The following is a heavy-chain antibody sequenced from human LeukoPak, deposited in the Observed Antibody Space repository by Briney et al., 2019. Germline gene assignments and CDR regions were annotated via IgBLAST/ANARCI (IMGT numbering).Heavy chain of an antibody. Sequence: SETLSLTCTVSGGSISSGDYYWSWIRQPPGKGLEWIGRIYTSGSTNYNPSLKSRVTISVDTSKNQFSLKLSSVTAADTAVYYCARHTGGAYESDAFDIWGQGTMVTVSS. D-gene: IGHD2-8*02. J-gene: IGHJ3*02. CDR1: GGSISSGDYY. CDR2: IYTSGST. CDR3: ARHTGGAYESDAFDI. V-gene: IGHV4-61*02.